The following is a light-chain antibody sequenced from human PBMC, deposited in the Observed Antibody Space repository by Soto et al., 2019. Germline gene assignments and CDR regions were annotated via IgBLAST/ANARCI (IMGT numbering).Light chain of an antibody. CDR3: QQYAGSST. Sequence: EIVLTQSPGTLSLSPGERATLSCRASQSVSSSSLAWYQQEPGQAPRLLIFGASSRATGIPDRFSGSGSGTDFTLTISRLEPEDFAVYYCQQYAGSSTFGQGTKVDIK. CDR1: QSVSSSS. CDR2: GAS. J-gene: IGKJ1*01. V-gene: IGKV3-20*01.